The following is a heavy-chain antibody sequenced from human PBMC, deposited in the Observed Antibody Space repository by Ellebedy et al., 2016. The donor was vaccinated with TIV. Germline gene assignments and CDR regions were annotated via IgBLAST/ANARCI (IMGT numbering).Heavy chain of an antibody. J-gene: IGHJ4*02. Sequence: GGSLRLXXVASGFTFSSYWMHWVRQAPGKGLVLVSRIKNDGSSTNYADSVKGRFTISRDNAKNTLYLQMNSLRAEDTAVYYCGRDGVWGGDYWGQGTLVTVSS. CDR2: IKNDGSST. V-gene: IGHV3-74*01. D-gene: IGHD2-8*01. CDR3: GRDGVWGGDY. CDR1: GFTFSSYW.